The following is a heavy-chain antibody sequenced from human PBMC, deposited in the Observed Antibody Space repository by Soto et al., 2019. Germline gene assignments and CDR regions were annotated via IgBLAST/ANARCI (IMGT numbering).Heavy chain of an antibody. CDR1: GDTFSSYA. Sequence: SVKVSCKASGDTFSSYAINWVLQAPGQGLEWMGGIIPMFGTANYAQKFKGRVTITAGESTSTVYMELSSLRSEDTAVYYCARDLVAYCSSTSCYDNWFDPWGQGTLVTVSS. CDR3: ARDLVAYCSSTSCYDNWFDP. D-gene: IGHD2-2*01. V-gene: IGHV1-69*13. CDR2: IIPMFGTA. J-gene: IGHJ5*02.